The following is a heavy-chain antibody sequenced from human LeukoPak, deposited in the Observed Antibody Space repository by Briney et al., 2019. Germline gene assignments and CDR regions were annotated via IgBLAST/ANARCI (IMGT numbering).Heavy chain of an antibody. D-gene: IGHD5-12*01. CDR2: IYYSGST. V-gene: IGHV4-30-4*01. CDR1: GASISSGDYY. J-gene: IGHJ4*02. Sequence: SQTLSLTCTVSGASISSGDYYWSWIRQPPGKGLEWIGYIYYSGSTYYNPSLKSRVTISVDTSKNQFSLKRSSVTAADTAVYYCARVESGRTINFDYWGQGTLVTVSS. CDR3: ARVESGRTINFDY.